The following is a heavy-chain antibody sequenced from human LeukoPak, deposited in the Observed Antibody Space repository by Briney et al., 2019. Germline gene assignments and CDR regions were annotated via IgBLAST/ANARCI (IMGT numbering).Heavy chain of an antibody. V-gene: IGHV4-39*01. CDR3: ATSGWYLLPGVY. CDR2: IYYSGST. Sequence: KTSETLSLTCTVSGDSISSTNYYWGWIRQPPGKGLEWIGSIYYSGSTYYNPSLESRVTISVDTSENQFSLKLSSVTAADTAVYYCATSGWYLLPGVYWGQGTLVTVSS. D-gene: IGHD6-19*01. CDR1: GDSISSTNYY. J-gene: IGHJ4*02.